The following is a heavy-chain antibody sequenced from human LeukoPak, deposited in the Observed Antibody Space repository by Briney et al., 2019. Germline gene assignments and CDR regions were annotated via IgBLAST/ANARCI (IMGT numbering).Heavy chain of an antibody. V-gene: IGHV1-18*01. CDR3: ARALYSSSWPNMDV. CDR1: GYTFTNHG. J-gene: IGHJ6*03. Sequence: GASVKVSCNTSGYTFTNHGINWVRQAPGQGLEWMGLISAYNGYTNYAQRLQGRVTMTIDTSTSTAYMELRSLGSDDTAVYYCARALYSSSWPNMDVWGKGTTVTVSS. CDR2: ISAYNGYT. D-gene: IGHD6-13*01.